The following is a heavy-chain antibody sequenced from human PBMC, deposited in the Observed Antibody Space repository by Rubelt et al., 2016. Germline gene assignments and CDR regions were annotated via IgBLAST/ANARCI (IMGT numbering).Heavy chain of an antibody. CDR2: ISGSGGST. Sequence: APGKGLEWVSAISGSGGSTYYADSVKGRFTISRDNSKNTLYLQMNSLGAEETAVYYCAKEPRGWIAARPVSVSWEYWGQGTLVTVSS. CDR3: AKEPRGWIAARPVSVSWEY. D-gene: IGHD6-6*01. V-gene: IGHV3-23*01. J-gene: IGHJ4*02.